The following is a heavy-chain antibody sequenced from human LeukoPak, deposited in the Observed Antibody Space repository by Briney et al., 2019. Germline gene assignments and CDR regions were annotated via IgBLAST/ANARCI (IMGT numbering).Heavy chain of an antibody. V-gene: IGHV3-74*01. CDR1: GFTFSSYW. Sequence: GGSLRLSCAAAGFTFSSYWMHWVRQAPGKGLVWVSRINSDGSSTIYADSVKGRFTISRDNAKNTLSLQMNSLRAEDTAVYACARGNEWSFDYWAQGTLVTVSS. CDR2: INSDGSST. J-gene: IGHJ4*02. CDR3: ARGNEWSFDY. D-gene: IGHD3-3*01.